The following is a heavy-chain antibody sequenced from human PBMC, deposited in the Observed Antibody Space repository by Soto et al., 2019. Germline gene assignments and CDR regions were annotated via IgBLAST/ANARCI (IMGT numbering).Heavy chain of an antibody. CDR2: ISGGGDTT. CDR1: GFTFNNYA. CDR3: AKGRGGSGSLTPSVDV. J-gene: IGHJ4*02. V-gene: IGHV3-23*01. Sequence: EVQLLESGGGLVQPGGSLRLSCAASGFTFNNYAITWVRQAPGKGLEWVSAISGGGDTTSYADSVKGRFTVSRDGSKNTLYLQMSSLRAEDKALYYCAKGRGGSGSLTPSVDVWGQGTLVTVSS. D-gene: IGHD3-10*01.